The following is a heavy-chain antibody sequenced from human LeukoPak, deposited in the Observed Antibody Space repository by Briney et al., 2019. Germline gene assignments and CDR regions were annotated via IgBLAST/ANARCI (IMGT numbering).Heavy chain of an antibody. Sequence: SETLSLTCTVSGGSISSYYWNWIRQPPGKGLEWIGSIFYSGSTNYNPSLKSRVSISVDTSKKQFSVKLSSVTAADTAVYYCAGDTVGFDYWGQGTLVTVSS. CDR1: GGSISSYY. V-gene: IGHV4-59*01. J-gene: IGHJ4*02. CDR2: IFYSGST. CDR3: AGDTVGFDY. D-gene: IGHD4-23*01.